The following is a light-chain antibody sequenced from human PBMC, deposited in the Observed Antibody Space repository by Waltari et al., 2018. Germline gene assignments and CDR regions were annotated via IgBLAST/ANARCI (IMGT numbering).Light chain of an antibody. V-gene: IGKV1-39*01. CDR2: AAS. CDR3: QQSYRTLL. Sequence: DIQMTQSPPSLSASVGDRVTITCRESQTISSYLNWYQQKPGKAPKPLLYAASSLQSGVPSRFSGSVSGTDFTLTSSSLRPEDFATYYCQQSYRTLLFGVGTKVEIK. CDR1: QTISSY. J-gene: IGKJ4*01.